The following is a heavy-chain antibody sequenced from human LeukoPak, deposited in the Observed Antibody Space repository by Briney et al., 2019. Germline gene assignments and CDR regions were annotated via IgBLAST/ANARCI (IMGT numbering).Heavy chain of an antibody. CDR1: GFTFGDYA. CDR3: TLPRVYYYYGIDV. V-gene: IGHV3-49*04. Sequence: GGSLRLSCTASGFTFGDYAMSWVRQAPGKGLEWVGFIRSKAYGGTTEYAASVKGRFTISRDDSKSIAYLQMNSLKTEDTAVYYCTLPRVYYYYGIDVWGKGTTVTVSS. CDR2: IRSKAYGGTT. J-gene: IGHJ6*04.